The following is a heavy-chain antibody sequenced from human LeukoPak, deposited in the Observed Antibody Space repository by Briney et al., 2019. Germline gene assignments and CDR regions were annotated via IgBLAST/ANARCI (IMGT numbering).Heavy chain of an antibody. J-gene: IGHJ4*02. CDR2: IYNSGST. Sequence: SETLSLTCTVSGGSISSYYWKWIRQPPGKGLEWIGYIYNSGSTNYNPSLKSRVTISVDTSTNQFSLKLRSVTAADTAVYYCARRTTYYYDSSGERWGQGTLVTVSS. CDR1: GGSISSYY. V-gene: IGHV4-59*12. D-gene: IGHD3-22*01. CDR3: ARRTTYYYDSSGER.